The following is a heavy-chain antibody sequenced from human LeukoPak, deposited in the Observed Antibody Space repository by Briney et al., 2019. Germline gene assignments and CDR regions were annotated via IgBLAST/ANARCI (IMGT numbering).Heavy chain of an antibody. D-gene: IGHD2-15*01. Sequence: GSSVKVSCKASGGTFSSYGISWVRQAPGQGLEWMGGIIPIFGRAKYAQKFQGRVTITADKSTSTAYMELSSLKSEDTAVYYCARGGRMSFIWGQGTLVTVSS. CDR3: ARGGRMSFI. V-gene: IGHV1-69*06. CDR2: IIPIFGRA. CDR1: GGTFSSYG. J-gene: IGHJ4*02.